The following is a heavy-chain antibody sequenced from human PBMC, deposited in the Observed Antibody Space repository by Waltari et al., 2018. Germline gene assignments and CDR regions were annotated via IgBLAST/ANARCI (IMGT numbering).Heavy chain of an antibody. J-gene: IGHJ5*02. CDR2: SIPAFDKI. CDR1: RDTFKSFA. V-gene: IGHV1-69*01. CDR3: ARVNWNDWFVP. D-gene: IGHD1-1*01. Sequence: QEQLVQSGAEMKKPGSSVKISCKASRDTFKSFAINWVRQAPGQGLEWMGGSIPAFDKITYAEKCLDRVTLTADDSTTTVFLELSRLSPDDTATYFCARVNWNDWFVPWGQGTLVTVSS.